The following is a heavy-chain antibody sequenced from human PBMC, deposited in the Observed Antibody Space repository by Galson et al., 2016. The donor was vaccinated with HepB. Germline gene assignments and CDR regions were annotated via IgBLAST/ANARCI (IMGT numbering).Heavy chain of an antibody. V-gene: IGHV3-23*01. D-gene: IGHD3-16*01. CDR2: ISATGGTT. CDR3: VKESPVRGNHFEY. CDR1: GFTFSSYA. Sequence: LRLSCAASGFTFSSYAMTWVRQAPGKGLQWVSAISATGGTTYYGESVKGRFTISRDNSKNTLYLQMNSLRAEDTAVYYCVKESPVRGNHFEYWGQGTLVTVSP. J-gene: IGHJ4*02.